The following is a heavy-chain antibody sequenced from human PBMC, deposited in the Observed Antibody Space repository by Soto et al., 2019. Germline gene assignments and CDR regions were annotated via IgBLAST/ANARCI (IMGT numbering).Heavy chain of an antibody. CDR1: GFTFSSSG. Sequence: GGSLRLSCAASGFTFSSSGMSWVRQAPGKGLEWVSALSPTGGSTYYADSVKDRFTISRDNSNNTLHLHMSSLRAEDTALYYCAKDYDSAHWGQGTRVTVSS. V-gene: IGHV3-23*01. CDR3: AKDYDSAH. J-gene: IGHJ4*02. D-gene: IGHD3-3*01. CDR2: LSPTGGST.